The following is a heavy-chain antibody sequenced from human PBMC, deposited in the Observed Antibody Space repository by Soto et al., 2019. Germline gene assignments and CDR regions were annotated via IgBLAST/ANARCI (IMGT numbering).Heavy chain of an antibody. Sequence: PGESLKISCKGSGYSFTSYWIGWVRQMPGKGLEWMGIIYPGDSDTRYSPSFQGQVTISADKSISTAYLQWSSLKASDTAMYYWARGGLDRVGAASADLGYYYGMDVWGQGTTVTVSS. D-gene: IGHD5-18*01. J-gene: IGHJ6*02. CDR1: GYSFTSYW. CDR2: IYPGDSDT. CDR3: ARGGLDRVGAASADLGYYYGMDV. V-gene: IGHV5-51*01.